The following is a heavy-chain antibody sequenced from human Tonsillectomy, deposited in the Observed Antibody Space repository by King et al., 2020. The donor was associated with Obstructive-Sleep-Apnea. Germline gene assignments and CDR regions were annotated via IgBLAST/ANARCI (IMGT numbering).Heavy chain of an antibody. V-gene: IGHV4-39*07. D-gene: IGHD4-17*01. Sequence: QLQESGPGLVKPSETLSLTCTVSVGSISSSSYNWGWFRKPPGRGLEWIGSIYYSGSTYSNPSLKSRVTISVDTSKNQFSLKLSSVTAADTAVYYCARGYGDYSDAFDIWGQGTMVTVSS. CDR3: ARGYGDYSDAFDI. CDR2: IYYSGST. CDR1: VGSISSSSYN. J-gene: IGHJ3*02.